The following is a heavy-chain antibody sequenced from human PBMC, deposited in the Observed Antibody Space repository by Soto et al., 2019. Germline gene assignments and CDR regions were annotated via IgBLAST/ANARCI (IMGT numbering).Heavy chain of an antibody. V-gene: IGHV3-53*01. D-gene: IGHD5-12*01. Sequence: EVQLVESGGGLIQPGGSLRLSCVVSGFTVSSSNYMSWVRQAPGKGLEWVSVIYTGGTTYYADSVKGRFTISRDNSKNTLYLHMNSLRAEDTAVYYCHGYGYWGQGTLVTVSS. CDR3: HGYGY. J-gene: IGHJ4*02. CDR1: GFTVSSSNY. CDR2: IYTGGTT.